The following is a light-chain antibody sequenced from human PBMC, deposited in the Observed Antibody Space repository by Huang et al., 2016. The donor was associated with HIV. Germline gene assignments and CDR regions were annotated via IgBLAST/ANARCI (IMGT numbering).Light chain of an antibody. CDR2: GVS. V-gene: IGKV3-20*01. CDR1: ESFSGNF. Sequence: IVLAQSPGTLSLSPGERATLSSRGNESFSGNFLAWYQQKPGQAPRLLIYGVSSRATGVPDRFSGSGSGTDFTLTITGLEPEDCAVYYCQQYFSSPWTFGPGTKVEIK. J-gene: IGKJ1*01. CDR3: QQYFSSPWT.